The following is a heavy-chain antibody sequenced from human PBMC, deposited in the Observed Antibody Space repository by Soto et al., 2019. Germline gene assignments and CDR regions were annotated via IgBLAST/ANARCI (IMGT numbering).Heavy chain of an antibody. Sequence: ASVKVSCKASGYTLTSFAMHWVGQAPGKRLEGMGWINAGNSNTKYSQKFQGRVTITRDTSASTAYMELSSLRSEDTAVYYCARVGSTYYDILTGYSPWVYFDYWGQGTLVTVSS. CDR3: ARVGSTYYDILTGYSPWVYFDY. D-gene: IGHD3-9*01. J-gene: IGHJ4*02. V-gene: IGHV1-3*01. CDR2: INAGNSNT. CDR1: GYTLTSFA.